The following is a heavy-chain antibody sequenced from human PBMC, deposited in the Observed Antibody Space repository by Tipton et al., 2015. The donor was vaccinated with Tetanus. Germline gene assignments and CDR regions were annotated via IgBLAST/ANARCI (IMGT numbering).Heavy chain of an antibody. D-gene: IGHD5-24*01. J-gene: IGHJ3*01. Sequence: SLRLSCAASGFTFKNHDMHWVRQAPGKGLERVALIWYDGSNPSYAHSVRGRFTISRDNSKSTLFLQMNSLRAEDTAVYFCARRTNSGHVYNPLDLWGQGTMVTVSS. CDR3: ARRTNSGHVYNPLDL. CDR2: IWYDGSNP. V-gene: IGHV3-33*01. CDR1: GFTFKNHD.